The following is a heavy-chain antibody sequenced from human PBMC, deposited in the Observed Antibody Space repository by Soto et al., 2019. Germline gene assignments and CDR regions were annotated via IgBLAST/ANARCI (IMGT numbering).Heavy chain of an antibody. CDR3: ARDQSGYFLEWLFFY. V-gene: IGHV3-30-3*01. CDR1: GFTFSSYA. D-gene: IGHD3-3*01. Sequence: QVQLVESGGGVVQSGRSLRLSCAASGFTFSSYAMHWVRQAPGKGLEWVAVISYDGSNKYYADSVKGRFTISRDNSKNTLYLQMNSLRAEDTAVYYCARDQSGYFLEWLFFYWGQGTLVTVSS. J-gene: IGHJ4*02. CDR2: ISYDGSNK.